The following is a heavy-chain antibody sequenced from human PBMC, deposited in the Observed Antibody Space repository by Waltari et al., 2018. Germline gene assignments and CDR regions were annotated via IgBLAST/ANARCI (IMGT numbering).Heavy chain of an antibody. CDR2: IIPVFGTA. Sequence: QVRLVQSGAEVTKPRSSVKVSCKAFGGSLSSYSINWVRPAPGQGLEGMGGIIPVFGTANYAQKFQDRLAITADESTSTAYMELSSLRSEDTAAYYCTTSSYCGTTTCYQYYGMDVWGQGTAVTVSS. J-gene: IGHJ6*02. CDR1: GGSLSSYS. V-gene: IGHV1-69*01. CDR3: TTSSYCGTTTCYQYYGMDV. D-gene: IGHD2-2*01.